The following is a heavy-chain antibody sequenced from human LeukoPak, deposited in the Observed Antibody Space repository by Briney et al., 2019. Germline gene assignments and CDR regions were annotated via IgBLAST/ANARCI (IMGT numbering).Heavy chain of an antibody. CDR3: ARVDRRAMANDY. J-gene: IGHJ4*02. CDR2: INPNSGGT. D-gene: IGHD5-18*01. Sequence: GASVKDSCKASGYTFTGYYMHWVREAPGQGLEWMGWINPNSGGTNYAQKFQGRVTMTRDTSISTAYMELSRLRSDDTAVYYCARVDRRAMANDYWGQGTLVTVSS. CDR1: GYTFTGYY. V-gene: IGHV1-2*02.